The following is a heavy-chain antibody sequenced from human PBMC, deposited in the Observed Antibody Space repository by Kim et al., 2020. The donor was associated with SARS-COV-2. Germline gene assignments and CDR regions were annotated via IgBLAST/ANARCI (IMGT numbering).Heavy chain of an antibody. CDR3: AKDINGGVIGCYQY. J-gene: IGHJ1*01. Sequence: GGSLRLSCAASGFTFSSYAMSWVRLAPGKGLEWVSGTSGSGGSTYYADSVKGRFTISRDNSKNTLYLQVNSLRAEDTAIYYCAKDINGGVIGCYQYWGQG. V-gene: IGHV3-23*01. D-gene: IGHD3-10*01. CDR1: GFTFSSYA. CDR2: TSGSGGST.